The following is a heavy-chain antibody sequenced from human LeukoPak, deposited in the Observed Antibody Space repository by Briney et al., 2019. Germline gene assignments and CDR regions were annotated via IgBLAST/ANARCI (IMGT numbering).Heavy chain of an antibody. CDR1: GFTFSSYG. J-gene: IGHJ4*02. Sequence: PGRSLRLSCAASGFTFSSYGMHWVRQAPGKGLEWVAVIPYDGSNKYYADSVKGRFTISRDNSKNTLYLQMNSLRAEDTAVYYCAKSTFDDFWSGALDYWGQGTLVTVSS. D-gene: IGHD3-3*01. CDR2: IPYDGSNK. CDR3: AKSTFDDFWSGALDY. V-gene: IGHV3-30*18.